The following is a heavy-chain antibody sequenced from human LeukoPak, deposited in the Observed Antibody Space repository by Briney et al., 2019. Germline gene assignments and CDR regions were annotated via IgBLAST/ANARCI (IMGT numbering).Heavy chain of an antibody. CDR3: AKASNVVPTPTFDY. Sequence: GGSLRLSCAASGFTFRNAWMSWVRQAPGKGLEWVAAISYDGIKKYYPDSVKGRFTISRDNSKNTLYLQMNSLRAEDTAVYYCAKASNVVPTPTFDYWGQGTLVTVSS. J-gene: IGHJ4*02. CDR2: ISYDGIKK. D-gene: IGHD2-21*01. CDR1: GFTFRNAW. V-gene: IGHV3-30*18.